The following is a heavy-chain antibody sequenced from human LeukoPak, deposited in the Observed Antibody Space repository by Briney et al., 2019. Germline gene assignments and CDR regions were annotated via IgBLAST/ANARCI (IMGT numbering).Heavy chain of an antibody. Sequence: SETLSLTCADSGGSISSSNWWSWVRQPPGKGLEWIGEIYHSGSTNYNPSLKRRVTISVGKSKNQFSLKLSSVTAADTAVYYCAKHSSSWPFDPWGQGTLVTVSS. CDR3: AKHSSSWPFDP. D-gene: IGHD6-13*01. V-gene: IGHV4-4*02. CDR1: GGSISSSNW. J-gene: IGHJ5*02. CDR2: IYHSGST.